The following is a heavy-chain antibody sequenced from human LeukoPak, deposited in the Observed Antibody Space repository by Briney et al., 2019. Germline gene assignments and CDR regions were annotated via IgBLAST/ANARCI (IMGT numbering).Heavy chain of an antibody. J-gene: IGHJ4*02. D-gene: IGHD3-3*01. Sequence: SETLSLTCTVPGGSISSSSYYWGWIRQPPGKGLEWIGSIYYSGSTYYNPSPKSRVTISVDTSKNQFSLKLSSVTAADTAVYYCASEKRYYDFWSGWFDYWGQGTLVTVSS. CDR2: IYYSGST. V-gene: IGHV4-39*01. CDR1: GGSISSSSYY. CDR3: ASEKRYYDFWSGWFDY.